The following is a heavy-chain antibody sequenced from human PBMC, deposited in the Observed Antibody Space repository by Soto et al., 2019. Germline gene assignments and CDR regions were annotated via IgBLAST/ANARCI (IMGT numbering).Heavy chain of an antibody. J-gene: IGHJ6*02. V-gene: IGHV3-23*01. CDR1: GFTFSSYA. CDR2: ISGIGDST. D-gene: IGHD6-13*01. Sequence: EVQLLESGGGLVQPGGSLRLSCAASGFTFSSYAMSWVRQSPGKGLEWVSFISGIGDSTYYADSVRGRFTIYRDNSKNTLYLQMNSLRAEDTAVYYCAKDRDGAAAGPTKFYGMDVWGQGTTVTVSS. CDR3: AKDRDGAAAGPTKFYGMDV.